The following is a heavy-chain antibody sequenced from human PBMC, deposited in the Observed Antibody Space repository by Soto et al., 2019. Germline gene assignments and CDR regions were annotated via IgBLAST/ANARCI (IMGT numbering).Heavy chain of an antibody. CDR3: ARGGKGYCTNGVCYTGLGY. Sequence: SETLSLTCAVYGGSFSGYYWSWIRQPPGKGLEWIGEINHSGSTNYNPSLKSRVTISVDTSKNQFSLKLSSVTAADTAVYYCARGGKGYCTNGVCYTGLGYWGQGTLVTVS. V-gene: IGHV4-34*01. CDR2: INHSGST. CDR1: GGSFSGYY. J-gene: IGHJ4*02. D-gene: IGHD2-8*01.